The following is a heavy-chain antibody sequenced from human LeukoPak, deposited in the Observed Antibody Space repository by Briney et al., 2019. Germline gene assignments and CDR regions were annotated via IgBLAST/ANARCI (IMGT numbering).Heavy chain of an antibody. J-gene: IGHJ3*02. D-gene: IGHD6-13*01. V-gene: IGHV1-2*02. CDR2: INPNSGGT. CDR3: ARGAAAGYHDAFGI. CDR1: GYTFTGYY. Sequence: ASVKVSCKASGYTFTGYYMHWVRQDPGQGLEWMGWINPNSGGTNYAQKFQGRVTMTRDTSISTAYMELSRLRSDDTAVYYCARGAAAGYHDAFGIWGQGTMVTVSS.